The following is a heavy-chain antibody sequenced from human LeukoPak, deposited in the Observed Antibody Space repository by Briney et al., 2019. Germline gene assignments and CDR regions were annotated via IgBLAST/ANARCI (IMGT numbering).Heavy chain of an antibody. Sequence: SETLSLTCAVYGGSFSSYYWGWIRQPPGKGLEWIGITYNTGRNHYNPSLKSRVTISVETSKNQFTLKLNSVTAADTAVYYCGRGIMGEFDYWGQGTLVTVSS. J-gene: IGHJ4*02. CDR1: GGSFSSYY. CDR3: GRGIMGEFDY. D-gene: IGHD3-16*01. CDR2: TYNTGRN. V-gene: IGHV4-34*01.